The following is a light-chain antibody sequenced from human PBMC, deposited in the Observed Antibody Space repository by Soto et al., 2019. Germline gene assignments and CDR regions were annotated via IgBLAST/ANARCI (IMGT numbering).Light chain of an antibody. CDR3: QAYDYSLTASV. CDR1: SSDVGGYNY. V-gene: IGLV2-14*01. J-gene: IGLJ3*02. CDR2: EVS. Sequence: QSALTQPASVSGSPGQSITISCTGTSSDVGGYNYVSWYQQHPGKAPKLMIYEVSNRPSGVSNRFSGSKSGNTASLAITGLQAEDEADYYCQAYDYSLTASVFGGVTKLTVL.